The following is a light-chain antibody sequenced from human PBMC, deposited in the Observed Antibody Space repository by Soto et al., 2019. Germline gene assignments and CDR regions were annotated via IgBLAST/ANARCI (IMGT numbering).Light chain of an antibody. CDR3: YSYAGRNVWV. J-gene: IGLJ3*02. Sequence: QSALAQPPSASGSPGQSVTISCTGSGSDIGAYNFVSWYQQHPGKPPKLMIFGVTERPSGVPDRFSGSKSGNTASLTVSGLQADDEASYYCYSYAGRNVWVFGGGTKLTVL. CDR1: GSDIGAYNF. V-gene: IGLV2-8*01. CDR2: GVT.